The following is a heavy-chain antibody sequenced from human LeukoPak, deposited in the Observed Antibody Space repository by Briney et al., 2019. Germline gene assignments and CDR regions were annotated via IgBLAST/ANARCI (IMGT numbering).Heavy chain of an antibody. D-gene: IGHD3-22*01. CDR2: ISYDGSNK. CDR3: ARDLGQHYYDSSGYYYEGPTFDY. CDR1: GFTFSSYA. J-gene: IGHJ4*02. Sequence: PGRSLRLSCAASGFTFSSYAMHWVRQAPGKGLEWVAVISYDGSNKYYADSVKGRFTISRDNSKNTLYLQMNSQRAEDTAVYYCARDLGQHYYDSSGYYYEGPTFDYWGQGTLVTVSS. V-gene: IGHV3-30-3*01.